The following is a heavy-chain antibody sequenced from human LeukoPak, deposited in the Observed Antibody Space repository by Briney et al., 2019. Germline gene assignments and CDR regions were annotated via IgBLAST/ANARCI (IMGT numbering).Heavy chain of an antibody. Sequence: GGSLRLSCAASGFTFSDSAMTWVRQAPGKGLDWVSLISFSGANSYYADSVKGRFTISRDNSKDTLFLQMNSLRAEDTATYYCARDIQLSTWGLGTMVTVSS. V-gene: IGHV3-23*01. J-gene: IGHJ3*01. CDR1: GFTFSDSA. CDR3: ARDIQLST. D-gene: IGHD5-24*01. CDR2: ISFSGANS.